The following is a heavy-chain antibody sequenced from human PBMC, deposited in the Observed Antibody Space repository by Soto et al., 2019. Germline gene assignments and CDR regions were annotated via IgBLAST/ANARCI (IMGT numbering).Heavy chain of an antibody. J-gene: IGHJ5*02. CDR3: ARIGVNYDILTGYHNWFDP. D-gene: IGHD3-9*01. CDR2: IFSNDEK. CDR1: GFSLSNARMG. V-gene: IGHV2-26*01. Sequence: QVTLKESGPVLVKPTETLTLTCTVSGFSLSNARMGVSWIRQPPGKALEWLAHIFSNDEKSYSTSLKSRLTSSKDTSKSQVVLTMTNMDPVDTATYYCARIGVNYDILTGYHNWFDPWGQGTLVTVSS.